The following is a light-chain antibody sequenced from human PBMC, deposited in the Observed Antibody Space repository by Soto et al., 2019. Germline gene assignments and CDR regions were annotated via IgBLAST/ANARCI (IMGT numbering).Light chain of an antibody. CDR1: QSVSSN. V-gene: IGKV3-15*01. CDR2: GAY. Sequence: EIVMTQSPATLSVSPGERATLSCRASQSVSSNLAWYQQKPGQAPRLLIYGAYTRATGIPARFSGSGSGTEFTLTISSLQSEDFAVYSGQQYNNWPRTFGQGTKLEIK. J-gene: IGKJ2*01. CDR3: QQYNNWPRT.